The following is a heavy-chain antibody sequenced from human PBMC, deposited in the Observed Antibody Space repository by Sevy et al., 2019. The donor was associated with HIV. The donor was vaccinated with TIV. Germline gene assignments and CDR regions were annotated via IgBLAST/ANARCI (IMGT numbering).Heavy chain of an antibody. J-gene: IGHJ5*02. Sequence: GGSLRLSCAASGFTFSDYYMSWIRQAPGKGLEWVSYISSSSSYTNYADSVKGRFTISRDNAKNSLYLQMNSLRAEDTAVYYCARDWDGSGSYYGNWFDPWGQGTLVTVSS. D-gene: IGHD3-10*01. CDR3: ARDWDGSGSYYGNWFDP. V-gene: IGHV3-11*06. CDR1: GFTFSDYY. CDR2: ISSSSSYT.